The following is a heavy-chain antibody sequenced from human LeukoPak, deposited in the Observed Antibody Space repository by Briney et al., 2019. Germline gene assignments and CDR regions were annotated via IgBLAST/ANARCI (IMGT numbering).Heavy chain of an antibody. Sequence: ASVKVSCKASGYTFTSYGISWVRQAPGQGLEWMGWISAYNGNTNYAQKLQGRVTMTTGTSTSTAYMELRSLRSDDTAVYYCARANVGSSGRWGFDYWGQGTLVTVSS. D-gene: IGHD6-19*01. CDR1: GYTFTSYG. CDR2: ISAYNGNT. J-gene: IGHJ4*02. CDR3: ARANVGSSGRWGFDY. V-gene: IGHV1-18*01.